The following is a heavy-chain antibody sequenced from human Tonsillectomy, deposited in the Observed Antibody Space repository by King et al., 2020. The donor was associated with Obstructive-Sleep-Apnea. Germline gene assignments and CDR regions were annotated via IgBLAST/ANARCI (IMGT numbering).Heavy chain of an antibody. CDR2: INHSGST. Sequence: VQLQQWGAGLLKPSETLSLTCAVYGGSFSGYYWSWIRQPPGKGLVWIGEINHSGSTNYNPSLKSRVTISVDTSKNQFSLKLSSVTAADTAVYYCAGKREGLRTFDYWGQGTLVTVSS. CDR3: AGKREGLRTFDY. V-gene: IGHV4-34*01. J-gene: IGHJ4*02. D-gene: IGHD3-16*01. CDR1: GGSFSGYY.